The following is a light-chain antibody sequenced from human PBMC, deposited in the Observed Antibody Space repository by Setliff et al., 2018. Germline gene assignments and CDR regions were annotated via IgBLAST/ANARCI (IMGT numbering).Light chain of an antibody. J-gene: IGLJ2*01. Sequence: QSALTQPASVSGSPGQSITIPCTGTNSDIGHNNFVSWYQQHPGKAPKLIIYEVNNRPSGISLRFSGSKSANTASLTIAGLQPEDESIYYCSSYSTGNTLVLFGGGTKVTVL. V-gene: IGLV2-14*01. CDR2: EVN. CDR1: NSDIGHNNF. CDR3: SSYSTGNTLVL.